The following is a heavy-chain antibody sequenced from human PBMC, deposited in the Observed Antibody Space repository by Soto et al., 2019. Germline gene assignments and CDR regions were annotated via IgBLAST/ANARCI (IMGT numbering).Heavy chain of an antibody. CDR2: IKQEGSET. J-gene: IGHJ4*02. D-gene: IGHD4-17*01. CDR3: ARDQGYGDYDY. V-gene: IGHV3-7*01. Sequence: GGSLRLSCAASGFTFSGYWMSWVRQPPGKGMEWVANIKQEGSETNYVDPVKGRFTISRDNAKKSLYLQMNSLRAEATAVYYCARDQGYGDYDYWGQGTQVTVSS. CDR1: GFTFSGYW.